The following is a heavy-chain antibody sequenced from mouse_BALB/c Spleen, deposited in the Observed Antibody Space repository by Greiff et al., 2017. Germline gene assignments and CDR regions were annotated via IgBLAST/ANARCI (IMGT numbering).Heavy chain of an antibody. Sequence: QVQLKQSGPGLVQPSQSLSITCTVSGFSLTSYGVHWVRQSPGKGLEWLGVIWSGGSTDYNAAFISRLSISKDNSKSQVFFKMNSLQANDTAIYYCARIYGNYRAWFAYWGQGTLVTVSA. CDR1: GFSLTSYG. CDR2: IWSGGST. J-gene: IGHJ3*01. V-gene: IGHV2-2*02. D-gene: IGHD2-1*01. CDR3: ARIYGNYRAWFAY.